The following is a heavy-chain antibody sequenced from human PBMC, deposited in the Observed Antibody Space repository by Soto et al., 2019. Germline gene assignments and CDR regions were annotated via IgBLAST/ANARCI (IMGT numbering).Heavy chain of an antibody. CDR3: ARDKNIAAAGTVDYYYYYGMDV. CDR2: IYYSGSV. V-gene: IGHV4-4*02. Sequence: SETLSLTCAVSSDSISRSHWLTWVRQSPGKGLEWLGDIYYSGSVYYNPSLRSRISISMDKSNNQFSLNLSSVTAADTAVYYCARDKNIAAAGTVDYYYYYGMDVWGQGTTVTVSS. CDR1: SDSISRSHW. J-gene: IGHJ6*02. D-gene: IGHD6-13*01.